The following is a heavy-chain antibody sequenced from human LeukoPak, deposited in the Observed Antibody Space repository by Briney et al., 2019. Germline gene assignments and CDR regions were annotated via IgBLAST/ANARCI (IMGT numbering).Heavy chain of an antibody. D-gene: IGHD3-22*01. V-gene: IGHV4-4*07. J-gene: IGHJ6*03. CDR3: ARLKYYDSTGYSPGYYMDV. Sequence: SETLSLTCTVSGGSIINYYWSWTRQPAGTGLEWVGRIYVTGSTIYNPSLQSRLSMSVDTSKNRFSLRLTSVTAADTAVYYCARLKYYDSTGYSPGYYMDVWGKGITVTVSS. CDR1: GGSIINYY. CDR2: IYVTGST.